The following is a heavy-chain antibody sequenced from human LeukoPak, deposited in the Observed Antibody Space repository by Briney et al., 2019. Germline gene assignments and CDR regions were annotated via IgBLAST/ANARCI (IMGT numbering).Heavy chain of an antibody. J-gene: IGHJ4*02. CDR2: ILGDGVDT. Sequence: GGSLRLSCAASGFTFSHYAMSWVRQAPGRGLEWVSAILGDGVDTFYADSVKGRFTTSRDNSKNTLYLQMNSLRAEDTAVYYCAKEGLERRTNFGYWGQGTLVTVSS. CDR3: AKEGLERRTNFGY. CDR1: GFTFSHYA. V-gene: IGHV3-23*01. D-gene: IGHD1-1*01.